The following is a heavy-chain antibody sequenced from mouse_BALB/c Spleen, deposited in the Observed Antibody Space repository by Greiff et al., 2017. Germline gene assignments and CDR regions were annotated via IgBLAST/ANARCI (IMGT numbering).Heavy chain of an antibody. D-gene: IGHD1-1*01. CDR3: TRAYYYGSSYYAMDY. J-gene: IGHJ4*01. CDR2: IYPGNSDT. Sequence: EVHLVESGTVLARPGASVKMSCKASGYTFTSYWMHWVKQRPGQGLEWIGAIYPGNSDTSYNQKFKGKAKLTAVTSTSTAYMELSSLTNEDSAVYYCTRAYYYGSSYYAMDYWGQGTSVTVSS. CDR1: GYTFTSYW. V-gene: IGHV1-5*01.